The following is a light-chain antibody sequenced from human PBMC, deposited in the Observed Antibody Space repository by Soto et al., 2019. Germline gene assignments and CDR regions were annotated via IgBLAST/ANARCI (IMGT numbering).Light chain of an antibody. CDR1: QSVNIY. Sequence: EIVMTQSPATLSVSPGERATLSCRASQSVNIYLAWYQQTPGQAPRLLIYGASSRATGIPDRFSGSGSGTDFTLTISRLEPEDFAVYYCQQYGSSPRTFGQGTKVDIK. CDR3: QQYGSSPRT. V-gene: IGKV3-20*01. J-gene: IGKJ1*01. CDR2: GAS.